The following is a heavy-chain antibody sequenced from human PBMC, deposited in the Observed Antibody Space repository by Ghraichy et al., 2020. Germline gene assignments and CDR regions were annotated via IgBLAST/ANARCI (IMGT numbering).Heavy chain of an antibody. CDR1: GLTFSNAW. V-gene: IGHV3-15*07. Sequence: GGSLRLSCAASGLTFSNAWMHWARQAPGKGLEWVGCIKTKTDGGTPVYAAAVEGRFTISRDDSKSTLYLQMDSLKTEDTAVYYCFRGDGFDVWGQGTMVTVSS. CDR3: FRGDGFDV. J-gene: IGHJ3*01. CDR2: IKTKTDGGTP.